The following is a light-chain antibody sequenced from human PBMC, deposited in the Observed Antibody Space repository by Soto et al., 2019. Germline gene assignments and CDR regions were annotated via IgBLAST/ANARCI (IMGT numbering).Light chain of an antibody. Sequence: ENELTQSPGTRSLSPWGGSTLXXRATQAVYSSLLAWYQQKPGQAPRIXIYGASSRATGSPDRFSGRGSGTDSTLTISRLEPEDFAVYYCQHYGSALWTFSRGTKVEIK. J-gene: IGKJ1*01. CDR2: GAS. CDR3: QHYGSALWT. CDR1: QAVYSSL. V-gene: IGKV3-20*01.